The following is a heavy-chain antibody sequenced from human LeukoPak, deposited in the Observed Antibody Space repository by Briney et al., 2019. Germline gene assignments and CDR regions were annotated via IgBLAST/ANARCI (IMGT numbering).Heavy chain of an antibody. CDR2: ISYDGRNK. CDR1: GFTFSSYG. CDR3: TTGLDYYDSSGYEYFQH. Sequence: PGGSLRLSCAASGFTFSSYGMYWVRQAPGKGLEWVAVISYDGRNKYYADSVKGRFTISRDNPNNTLYLQMNSLKTEDTAVYYCTTGLDYYDSSGYEYFQHWGQGTLVTVSS. D-gene: IGHD3-22*01. J-gene: IGHJ1*01. V-gene: IGHV3-30*03.